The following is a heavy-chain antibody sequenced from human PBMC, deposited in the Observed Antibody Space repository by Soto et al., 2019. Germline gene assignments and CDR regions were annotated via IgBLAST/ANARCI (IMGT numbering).Heavy chain of an antibody. CDR2: ISSSGSTI. J-gene: IGHJ3*02. Sequence: GGSLRLSCAASGFTFSDYYMRWIRQAPGKGLEWVSYISSSGSTIYYEDSVKGRLTISRDNAKNSLYLQMNSLRAEDTAVYYCARDGYSGSYFAFDIWGQGTMVTVSS. CDR1: GFTFSDYY. D-gene: IGHD1-26*01. V-gene: IGHV3-11*01. CDR3: ARDGYSGSYFAFDI.